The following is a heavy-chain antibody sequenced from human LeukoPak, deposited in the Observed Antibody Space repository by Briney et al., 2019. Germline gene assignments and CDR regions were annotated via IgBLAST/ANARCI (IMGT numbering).Heavy chain of an antibody. V-gene: IGHV1-18*01. CDR1: GYTFTTYG. CDR2: ISGYNGNT. CDR3: ARVWRDGSGSYHY. Sequence: ASVKVSCKASGYTFTTYGIAWVRQAPGQGLEWMGWISGYNGNTNYAQKLQGRATMTTDTSTSTAYMELRSLRSDDTAVYYCARVWRDGSGSYHYWGQGTLVTVSS. D-gene: IGHD3-10*01. J-gene: IGHJ4*02.